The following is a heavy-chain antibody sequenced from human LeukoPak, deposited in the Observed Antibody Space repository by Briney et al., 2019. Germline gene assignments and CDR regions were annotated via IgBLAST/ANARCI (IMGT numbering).Heavy chain of an antibody. D-gene: IGHD3-3*01. CDR2: ISSSSSTI. J-gene: IGHJ4*02. CDR1: GFTFSSYS. V-gene: IGHV3-48*01. Sequence: PGGSLRLSCAASGFTFSSYSMNWVRQAPGKGLEWVSYISSSSSTIYYADSVKGRFTISRDNAKNSLYLQMNSLRAEDTAVYYCARDKQVRGYDFWSGYYSSYYFDYWGQGTLVTVSS. CDR3: ARDKQVRGYDFWSGYYSSYYFDY.